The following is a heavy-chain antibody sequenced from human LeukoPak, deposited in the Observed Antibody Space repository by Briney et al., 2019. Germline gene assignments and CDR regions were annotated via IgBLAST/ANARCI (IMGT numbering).Heavy chain of an antibody. D-gene: IGHD5-18*01. CDR2: IYSGGTT. CDR3: ARDGYGNNYMDV. V-gene: IGHV3-53*01. J-gene: IGHJ6*03. CDR1: GFSVSRNF. Sequence: PGGSLRLSCAASGFSVSRNFMSWVRQAPGKGLEWVSVIYSGGTTYYADSVRGRFTISRDNSKNTLYLQMNSLRAEDTAVYYCARDGYGNNYMDVRGKGTTVTVSS.